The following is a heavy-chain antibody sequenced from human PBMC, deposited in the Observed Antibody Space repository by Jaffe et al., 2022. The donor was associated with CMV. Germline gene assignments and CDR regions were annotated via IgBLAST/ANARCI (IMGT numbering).Heavy chain of an antibody. Sequence: QITLKESGPTLVKPTQTLTLTCSVSGFSLSTTGTGVGWIRQPPGKALEWLALVYWDDDKRYSPSLKNRLTITKDTSKNQVVLTMTNMDPVDTATYFCAHRRFPTGEDDPWGQGLLVTVSS. J-gene: IGHJ5*02. CDR2: VYWDDDK. V-gene: IGHV2-5*02. CDR3: AHRRFPTGEDDP. CDR1: GFSLSTTGTG.